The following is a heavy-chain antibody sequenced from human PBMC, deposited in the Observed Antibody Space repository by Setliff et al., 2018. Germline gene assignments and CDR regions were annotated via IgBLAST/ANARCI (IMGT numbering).Heavy chain of an antibody. CDR2: ISPYTGKT. D-gene: IGHD3-10*01. V-gene: IGHV1-18*01. CDR1: GYTFIDYG. CDR3: SRLVRFCTRIVCQRLSGDDY. J-gene: IGHJ4*02. Sequence: ASVKVSCKASGYTFIDYGVSWVRQAPGQGLEWVGWISPYTGKTYYAPKFRGTVLMTADTSTTTAYLELRSLRSDDTAVYYCSRLVRFCTRIVCQRLSGDDYWGQGTLVTVSS.